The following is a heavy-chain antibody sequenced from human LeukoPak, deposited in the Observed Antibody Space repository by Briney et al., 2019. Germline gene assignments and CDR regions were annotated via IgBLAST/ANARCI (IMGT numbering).Heavy chain of an antibody. CDR2: IYYSGST. CDR3: ARDREGMGP. Sequence: SSETLSLTCTVSGGSISSYYWSWIRQPPGKGLEWIGYIYYSGSTNYNPSLKSRVTISVDTSKNQFSLKLSSVTAADTAVYYCARDREGMGPWGQGTLVTVSS. CDR1: GGSISSYY. J-gene: IGHJ5*02. V-gene: IGHV4-59*01. D-gene: IGHD6-13*01.